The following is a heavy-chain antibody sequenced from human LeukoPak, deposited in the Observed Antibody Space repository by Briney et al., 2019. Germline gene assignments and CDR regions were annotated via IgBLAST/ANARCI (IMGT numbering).Heavy chain of an antibody. D-gene: IGHD3-16*01. CDR2: ISGSGGST. CDR1: GFTFSSYA. J-gene: IGHJ4*02. Sequence: PGGSLRLSCAASGFTFSSYAMSWVRQAPGKGLEWVSAISGSGGSTYYADSVKGRFTISRDNSKNTLYLQMNSLRAEDTAVYYCARDSGSFSWQRGGLAFGYWGQGTLVTVSS. CDR3: ARDSGSFSWQRGGLAFGY. V-gene: IGHV3-23*01.